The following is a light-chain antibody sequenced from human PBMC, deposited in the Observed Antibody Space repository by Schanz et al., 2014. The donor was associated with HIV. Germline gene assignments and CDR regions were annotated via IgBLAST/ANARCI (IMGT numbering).Light chain of an antibody. CDR2: GVA. V-gene: IGLV2-14*03. CDR3: SSYTSFGTLV. J-gene: IGLJ3*02. Sequence: QSALTQPASVSGSPGQSITISCTGSSSDVGTYNSVSWYHQHPGKAPKLIIYGVANRPSGVSHRFSGSKSGNTASLTISGLQADDEAHYYCSSYTSFGTLVFGGGTK. CDR1: SSDVGTYNS.